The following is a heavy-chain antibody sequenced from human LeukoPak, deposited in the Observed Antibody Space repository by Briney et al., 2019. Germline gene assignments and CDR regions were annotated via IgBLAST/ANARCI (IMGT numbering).Heavy chain of an antibody. CDR1: GCTLTELS. D-gene: IGHD2-15*01. J-gene: IGHJ1*01. CDR2: FDPEDGET. CDR3: ATGVAGTSRGIPYFQH. V-gene: IGHV1-24*01. Sequence: ASVKVSCKVSGCTLTELSMHWVRQAPGKGLEWMGGFDPEDGETIYAQKFQGRVTMTEDTSTDTAYMELSSLRSEDTAVYYCATGVAGTSRGIPYFQHWGQGTLVTVSS.